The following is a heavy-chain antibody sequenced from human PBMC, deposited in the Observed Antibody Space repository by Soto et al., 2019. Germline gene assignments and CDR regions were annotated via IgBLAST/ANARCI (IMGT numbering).Heavy chain of an antibody. CDR2: IRPDGSNR. Sequence: QVQLAESGGGVVQPGWSLRLSCVTSGFTFSDYAMHWVRQAPGKGLEWVAVIRPDGSNRYYADSVKGRFTISRDISKNTLYLQMSSLRADDTAVYFCARVGRPQHLLTGFDNWGQGTLVTVSS. V-gene: IGHV3-33*01. CDR3: ARVGRPQHLLTGFDN. J-gene: IGHJ5*02. D-gene: IGHD3-16*01. CDR1: GFTFSDYA.